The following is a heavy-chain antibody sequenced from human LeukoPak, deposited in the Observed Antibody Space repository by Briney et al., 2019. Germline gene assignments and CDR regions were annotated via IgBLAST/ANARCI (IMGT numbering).Heavy chain of an antibody. V-gene: IGHV3-74*01. J-gene: IGHJ4*02. CDR2: INSDGSRT. D-gene: IGHD5-12*01. CDR3: ARVKAGCSGYEPVDY. CDR1: GFTFSSYW. Sequence: GGSLRLSCAASGFTFSSYWMHWVRQAPGKGLLWVSGINSDGSRTTYADSVKGRFTISRDHAKNTLYLQMNSLRAEETAVYYCARVKAGCSGYEPVDYWGQGTLVTVSS.